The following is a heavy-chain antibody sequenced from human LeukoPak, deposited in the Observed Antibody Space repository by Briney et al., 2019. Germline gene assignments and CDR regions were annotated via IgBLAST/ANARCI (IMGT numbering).Heavy chain of an antibody. D-gene: IGHD6-13*01. V-gene: IGHV3-13*01. Sequence: AGGSLRLSCAASEFTFSSYDMHWVRHGTGKGLEWVSAIDTAGYTYYPGSVKGRFTISRENAKNSLYLQMNSLRAGDTAVYYCSRVNPEAEGFDYWGQGTLVTVSS. J-gene: IGHJ4*02. CDR1: EFTFSSYD. CDR3: SRVNPEAEGFDY. CDR2: IDTAGYT.